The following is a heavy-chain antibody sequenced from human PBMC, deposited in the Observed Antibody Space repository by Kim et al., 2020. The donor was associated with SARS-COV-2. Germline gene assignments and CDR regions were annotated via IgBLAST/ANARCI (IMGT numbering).Heavy chain of an antibody. Sequence: SETLSLTCTVSGGSISSYYWSWIRQPPGKGLEWIGYIYYSGSTNYNPSLKSRVTISVDTSKNQFSLKLSSVTAADTAVYYCARDQGYDSSGYYYKYNWFDPWGQGTLVTVSS. CDR1: GGSISSYY. V-gene: IGHV4-59*01. CDR3: ARDQGYDSSGYYYKYNWFDP. CDR2: IYYSGST. D-gene: IGHD3-22*01. J-gene: IGHJ5*02.